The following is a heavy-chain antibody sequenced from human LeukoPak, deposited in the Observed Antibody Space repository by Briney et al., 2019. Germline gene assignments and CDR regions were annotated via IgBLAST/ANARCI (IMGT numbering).Heavy chain of an antibody. CDR2: ISGSGGST. V-gene: IGHV3-23*01. D-gene: IGHD5-18*01. J-gene: IGHJ4*02. Sequence: GGSLRLSCAASGFTFSSYGMSWVRQAPGKGLEWVSAISGSGGSTYYADSVKGRFTISRDNAKNSLYLQMNSLRAEDTAVYYCARDKDTAMEHWGQGTLVTVSS. CDR3: ARDKDTAMEH. CDR1: GFTFSSYG.